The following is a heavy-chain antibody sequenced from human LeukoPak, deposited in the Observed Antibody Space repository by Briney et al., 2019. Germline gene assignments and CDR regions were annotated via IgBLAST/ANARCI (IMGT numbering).Heavy chain of an antibody. CDR2: IDPSDSYT. J-gene: IGHJ3*02. D-gene: IGHD5/OR15-5a*01. Sequence: GESLRISCKGSGYSFTSYWISWVRQMPGKGLEWMGRIDPSDSYTDYSPSFQGHVTISAGKSISTAYLQWSSLKASDTAMYYCARRNFVYDAFDIWGQGTMVTVSS. CDR3: ARRNFVYDAFDI. V-gene: IGHV5-10-1*01. CDR1: GYSFTSYW.